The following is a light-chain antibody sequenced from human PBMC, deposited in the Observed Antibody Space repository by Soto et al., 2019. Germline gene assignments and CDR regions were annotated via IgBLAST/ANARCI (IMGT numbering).Light chain of an antibody. J-gene: IGLJ2*01. V-gene: IGLV2-11*01. Sequence: QSVLTQPRSVSGSPGQSVTISCTGTSSNVGGYNYVAWYQQHPGKAPKIIMYDVNKRPSGVPDRFSGSKSGNTASLTISGLQAEDEGDYYCCSYAGSYTVIFGGGTKLTVL. CDR3: CSYAGSYTVI. CDR1: SSNVGGYNY. CDR2: DVN.